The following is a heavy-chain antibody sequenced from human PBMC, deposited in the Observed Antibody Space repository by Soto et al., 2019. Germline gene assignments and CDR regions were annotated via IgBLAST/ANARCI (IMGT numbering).Heavy chain of an antibody. CDR2: IYYSGST. CDR3: ARGLNKVATLHYYYYGMDV. D-gene: IGHD5-12*01. V-gene: IGHV4-31*03. CDR1: GGSISSGGYY. Sequence: SETLSLTCTVSGGSISSGGYYWSWIRQHPGKGLEWIGYIYYSGSTYYNPSLKSRVTISVDTSKNQFSLKLSSVTAADTVVYYCARGLNKVATLHYYYYGMDVWGQGTTVTVSS. J-gene: IGHJ6*02.